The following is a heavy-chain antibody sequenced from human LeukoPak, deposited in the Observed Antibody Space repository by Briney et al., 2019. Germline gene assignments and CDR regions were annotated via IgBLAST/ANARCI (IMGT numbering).Heavy chain of an antibody. Sequence: GGSLRLSCAASGFTFDDYAMHWVRQAPGKGLEWVSGISWNSGSIGYADSVKGRFTISRDNAKNSLYLQMNSLRAEDTALYYCAKDHYYDSRGQVAVDYWGQGTLDTVSS. J-gene: IGHJ4*02. CDR3: AKDHYYDSRGQVAVDY. D-gene: IGHD3-22*01. CDR1: GFTFDDYA. V-gene: IGHV3-9*01. CDR2: ISWNSGSI.